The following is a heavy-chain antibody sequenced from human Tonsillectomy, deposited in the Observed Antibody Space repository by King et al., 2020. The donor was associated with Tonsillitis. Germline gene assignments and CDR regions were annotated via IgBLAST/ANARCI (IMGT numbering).Heavy chain of an antibody. CDR1: GFTFSSYA. D-gene: IGHD6-13*01. Sequence: VQLVESGGGLVQPGGSLILSCAASGFTFSSYAMSWVRQAPGKGLEWVSGISGSGGITQYADSVKGRFTISRDNSKNTLYLQMNSLRVEDTAVYYCAKDDSSWYVVSLDYWGQGTLVTVSS. V-gene: IGHV3-23*04. J-gene: IGHJ4*02. CDR2: ISGSGGIT. CDR3: AKDDSSWYVVSLDY.